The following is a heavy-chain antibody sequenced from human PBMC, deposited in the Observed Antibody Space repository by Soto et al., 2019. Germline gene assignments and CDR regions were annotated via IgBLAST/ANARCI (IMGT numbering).Heavy chain of an antibody. J-gene: IGHJ4*02. D-gene: IGHD1-26*01. Sequence: SETLSLTCEFNGESCSGNYWSLIRQTTGKRLEWIGEINHSGSAKYNPSLKSRVTISEDTSKNQFTLKMRSVTDADAAVYFCARGQPQTFYEATGRSFDFWGQGTLVTVSS. CDR2: INHSGSA. CDR3: ARGQPQTFYEATGRSFDF. CDR1: GESCSGNY. V-gene: IGHV4-34*01.